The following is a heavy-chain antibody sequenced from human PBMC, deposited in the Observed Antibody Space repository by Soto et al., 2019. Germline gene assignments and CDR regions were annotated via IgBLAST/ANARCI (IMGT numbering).Heavy chain of an antibody. CDR3: VSKYYDPQFQNSP. V-gene: IGHV3-21*01. D-gene: IGHD3-22*01. Sequence: PGGSLRLSCAASGFTFSSYSMNWVRQAPGKGLEWVSSISSSSSYIYYADSVKGRFTISRDNAKNSLYLQMNSLRAEDTALYYCVSKYYDPQFQNSPWCQGKLVTVS. CDR2: ISSSSSYI. J-gene: IGHJ5*02. CDR1: GFTFSSYS.